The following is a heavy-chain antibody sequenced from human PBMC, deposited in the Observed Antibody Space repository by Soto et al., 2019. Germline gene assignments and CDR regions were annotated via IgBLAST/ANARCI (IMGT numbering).Heavy chain of an antibody. Sequence: ASVKVSCKASGYTFTSYAMHWVRQAPGQRLEWMGWINAGNGNTKYSQKFQGRVTITRDTSASTAYMELSSLRSEDTAVYYCAFYYGYSSSLPPPHYFVXWGQGTLVTVSS. CDR1: GYTFTSYA. D-gene: IGHD6-13*01. CDR3: AFYYGYSSSLPPPHYFVX. J-gene: IGHJ4*02. V-gene: IGHV1-3*01. CDR2: INAGNGNT.